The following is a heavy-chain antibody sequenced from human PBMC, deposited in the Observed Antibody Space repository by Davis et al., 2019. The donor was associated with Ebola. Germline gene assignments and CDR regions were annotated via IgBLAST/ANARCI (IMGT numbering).Heavy chain of an antibody. CDR2: INPYSGGT. J-gene: IGHJ6*04. V-gene: IGHV1-2*06. Sequence: AASVKVSCKASVYTFTGYYIHWVRQAPGQGLEWMGRINPYSGGTNYAQKFQGRVTMTRDTSISTAYMELSRLRSDDTAVYYCARVTYCGGDCSRYYYYGMDVWGKGTTVTVSS. D-gene: IGHD2-21*02. CDR1: VYTFTGYY. CDR3: ARVTYCGGDCSRYYYYGMDV.